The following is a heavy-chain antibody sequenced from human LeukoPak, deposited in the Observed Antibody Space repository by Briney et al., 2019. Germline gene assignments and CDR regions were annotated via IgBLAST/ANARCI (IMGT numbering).Heavy chain of an antibody. CDR1: GGSVSSSYYY. J-gene: IGHJ4*02. D-gene: IGHD4-23*01. V-gene: IGHV4-39*07. CDR2: IYHNGAT. CDR3: ARNGGNSDYDY. Sequence: PSETLSLTCTVSGGSVSSSYYYWGWIRQPPGEGLEWIGEIYHNGATNYNPSLKSRVTMLLDKSKNQFFLKLNSVTAADTAVYYCARNGGNSDYDYWGQGTLVTVSS.